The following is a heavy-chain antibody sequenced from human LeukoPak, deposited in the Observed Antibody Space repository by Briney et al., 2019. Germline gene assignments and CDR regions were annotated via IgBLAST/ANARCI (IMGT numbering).Heavy chain of an antibody. Sequence: ASVKVSCKASGYTFTSYYMHWVRQAPGQGLEWMGIINPSGGSTSYAQKFQGRVTKTRDMSTSTVYMELSSLRSEDTAVYYCARVGLVYYDSSGSDYWGQGTLVTVSS. CDR1: GYTFTSYY. V-gene: IGHV1-46*01. CDR3: ARVGLVYYDSSGSDY. J-gene: IGHJ4*02. D-gene: IGHD3-22*01. CDR2: INPSGGST.